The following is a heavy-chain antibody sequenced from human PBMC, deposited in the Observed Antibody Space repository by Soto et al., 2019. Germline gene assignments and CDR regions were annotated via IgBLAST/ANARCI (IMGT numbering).Heavy chain of an antibody. V-gene: IGHV3-15*07. J-gene: IGHJ4*01. CDR3: IAGRNPKGAQSFDY. CDR1: GFTFGDTP. CDR2: LKSKSDGGAT. Sequence: EVQLVQSGGGLVKPGGSVRLSCAASGFTFGDTPMNWVRQAPGKGLEWVGRLKSKSDGGATDLAAAVRGKFAISRDASTNTLTLQLDSLKPEDTAVYYWIAGRNPKGAQSFDYCGQGTLVTVSS.